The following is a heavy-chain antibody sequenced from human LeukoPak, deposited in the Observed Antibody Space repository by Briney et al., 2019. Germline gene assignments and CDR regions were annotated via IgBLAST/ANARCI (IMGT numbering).Heavy chain of an antibody. Sequence: SVKVSCKASGGTFSSYAISWVRQAPGQGLEWMGRIIPIFGTANYAQKFQGRVTITADESTSTAYMELSSLRSEDTAVYYCARGGLYYDSTGYYYYWGQGTLVTVSS. CDR2: IIPIFGTA. D-gene: IGHD3-22*01. J-gene: IGHJ4*02. V-gene: IGHV1-69*15. CDR3: ARGGLYYDSTGYYYY. CDR1: GGTFSSYA.